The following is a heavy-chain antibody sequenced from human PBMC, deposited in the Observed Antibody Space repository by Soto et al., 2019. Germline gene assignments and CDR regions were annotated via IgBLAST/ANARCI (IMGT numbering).Heavy chain of an antibody. V-gene: IGHV4-39*01. CDR1: GGSISSRTFW. CDR3: ARHPRDDYNYGGSGIFDY. J-gene: IGHJ4*02. Sequence: QLQLQESGPGLVKPSETLSLTCSVPGGSISSRTFWWAWIRQPPEKGLEWIGDMYYSGSSYSSPSLKSRVTLSVDTSKNQLSLKLNSVTAADTAVYYCARHPRDDYNYGGSGIFDYWGQGTLVTVSS. CDR2: MYYSGSS. D-gene: IGHD4-4*01.